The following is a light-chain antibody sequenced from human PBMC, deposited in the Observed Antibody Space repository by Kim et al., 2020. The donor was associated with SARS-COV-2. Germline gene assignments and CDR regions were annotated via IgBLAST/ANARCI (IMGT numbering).Light chain of an antibody. CDR3: ASWDDSLSGWV. CDR1: SSDIGSNT. V-gene: IGLV1-44*01. CDR2: SNV. Sequence: QSVLTQPPSASGTPGQRVTISCSGSSSDIGSNTVTWYQQFPGTTPKLLIYSNVQRPSGVPDRFSGSKSGTSASLAIRGLQSEDEADYYCASWDDSLSGWVFGGGTKVTVL. J-gene: IGLJ3*02.